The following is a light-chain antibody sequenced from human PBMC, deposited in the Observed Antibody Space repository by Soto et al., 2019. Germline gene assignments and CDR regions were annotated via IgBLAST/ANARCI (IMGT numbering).Light chain of an antibody. Sequence: EIVLTQSPATLSLSPGERATLSCRASQSVTSYLDWYQQKPGQAPRLLIYDASNRATGIPARFTGSGSGADFTLTISSLEPEDFAVYCCQQRSNWPYTFGQGTKLESK. CDR3: QQRSNWPYT. J-gene: IGKJ2*01. CDR2: DAS. CDR1: QSVTSY. V-gene: IGKV3-11*01.